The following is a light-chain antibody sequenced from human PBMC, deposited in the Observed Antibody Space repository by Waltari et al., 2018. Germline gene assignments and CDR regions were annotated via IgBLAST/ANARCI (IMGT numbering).Light chain of an antibody. CDR1: STTVGVYNL. CDR3: SSYVANNNPV. J-gene: IGLJ2*01. CDR2: EVS. Sequence: QPALTHPPSGSGPPGRSVTISRPGPSTTVGVYNLSPWYQPHPGNAPRLIIYEVSERPSGVPDRFSGSKSGNTASLTVSGLQAEDEADYYCSSYVANNNPVFGGGTKLTVL. V-gene: IGLV2-8*01.